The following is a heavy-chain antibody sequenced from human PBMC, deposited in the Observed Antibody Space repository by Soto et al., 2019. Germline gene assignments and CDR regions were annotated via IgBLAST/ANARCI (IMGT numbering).Heavy chain of an antibody. CDR1: GFTFSSYA. D-gene: IGHD2-2*01. CDR3: AKDLPIVVVPAAIPYYGMDV. V-gene: IGHV3-23*01. Sequence: GGSLRLSCAASGFTFSSYAMSWVRQAPGKGLEWVSAISGSGGSTYYADSVKGRFTISRDNSKNTLYLQMNSLRAEDTAVYYCAKDLPIVVVPAAIPYYGMDVWGQGTTVTVSS. CDR2: ISGSGGST. J-gene: IGHJ6*02.